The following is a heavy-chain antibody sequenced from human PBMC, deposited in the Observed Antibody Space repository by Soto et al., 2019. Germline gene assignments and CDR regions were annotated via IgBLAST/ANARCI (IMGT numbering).Heavy chain of an antibody. D-gene: IGHD3-22*01. CDR3: AKARYYDSTGYLYYFDY. J-gene: IGHJ4*02. CDR1: GFTFTRYS. Sequence: GGSLRLSCAASGFTFTRYSMNWVRQAPGKGLEWVSSISSTTNYIYYGDSMKGRFTISRDNAKNTLYLQMNSLRAEDTAVYYCAKARYYDSTGYLYYFDYWGQGTLVTVSS. V-gene: IGHV3-21*04. CDR2: ISSTTNYI.